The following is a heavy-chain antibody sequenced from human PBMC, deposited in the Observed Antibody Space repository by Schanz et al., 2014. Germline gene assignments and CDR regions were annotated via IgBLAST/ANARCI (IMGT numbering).Heavy chain of an antibody. CDR2: IWNNGVTK. Sequence: QVQMVESGGGVVQPGRSLRLSCAASGFAFSVYGMHWFRQPAGKGLEWVAVIWNNGVTKYYADSVRGRFTISRDRFQNTLYLRMSSLRAEDTAVYYCARARFDYGEVDYWGQGNLVTVSS. J-gene: IGHJ4*02. CDR1: GFAFSVYG. CDR3: ARARFDYGEVDY. V-gene: IGHV3-33*01. D-gene: IGHD4-17*01.